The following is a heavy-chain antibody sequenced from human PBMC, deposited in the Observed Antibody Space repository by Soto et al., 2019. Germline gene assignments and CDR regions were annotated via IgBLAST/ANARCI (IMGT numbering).Heavy chain of an antibody. D-gene: IGHD3-22*01. CDR3: ARGSMTRPFDY. CDR1: GGSISSGGYS. Sequence: SETLSLTCAVSGGSISSGGYSWSWIRQPPGKGLEWIGYIYHSGSTYYNPSLKSRVTISVDRSKNQFSLKLSSVTAADTAVYYCARGSMTRPFDYWGQGTLVTVSS. J-gene: IGHJ4*02. CDR2: IYHSGST. V-gene: IGHV4-30-2*01.